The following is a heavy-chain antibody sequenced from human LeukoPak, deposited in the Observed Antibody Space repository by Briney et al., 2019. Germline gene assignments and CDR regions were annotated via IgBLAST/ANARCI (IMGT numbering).Heavy chain of an antibody. CDR2: IKEDGSEK. CDR1: GFSFSIHG. D-gene: IGHD2-8*01. V-gene: IGHV3-7*01. Sequence: GGSLTLSCAASGFSFSIHGMGWVRQAPGKGLEWVANIKEDGSEKHYVDSVKGRFTISRDNAKKSLYLQMNSLRAEDTAVYYCANGGWFDYWGQGTLVTVSS. J-gene: IGHJ4*02. CDR3: ANGGWFDY.